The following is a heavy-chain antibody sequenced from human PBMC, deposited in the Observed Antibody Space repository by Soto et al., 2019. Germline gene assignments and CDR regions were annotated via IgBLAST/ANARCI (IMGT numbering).Heavy chain of an antibody. V-gene: IGHV3-23*01. J-gene: IGHJ4*02. CDR2: ISGSGGST. CDR3: AKDSSSGSIVVVTGIVDY. D-gene: IGHD2-21*02. CDR1: GFTFSSFA. Sequence: PGGSLRLSCAASGFTFSSFAMSWVRQAPGKGLEWVSAISGSGGSTYYADSVKGRFTISRDNSMNTLYLQMNSLRAEDTAVYYCAKDSSSGSIVVVTGIVDYWGQGTLVTVSS.